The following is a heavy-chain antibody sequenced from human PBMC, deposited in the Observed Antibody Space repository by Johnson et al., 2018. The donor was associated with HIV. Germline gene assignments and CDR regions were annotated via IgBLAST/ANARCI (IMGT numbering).Heavy chain of an antibody. CDR3: ARDKYGVPSGTFDI. D-gene: IGHD4-17*01. J-gene: IGHJ3*02. CDR1: GFTFSDYY. Sequence: QVQVVESGGGVVQPGRSLRLSCAASGFTFSDYYMSWIRQAPGKGLEWVSYISSSGSTIYYADSVKGRFTISRDSAKNSLYLQMNSLRAEDTAFYYCARDKYGVPSGTFDIWGQGTMVTVSS. CDR2: ISSSGSTI. V-gene: IGHV3-11*01.